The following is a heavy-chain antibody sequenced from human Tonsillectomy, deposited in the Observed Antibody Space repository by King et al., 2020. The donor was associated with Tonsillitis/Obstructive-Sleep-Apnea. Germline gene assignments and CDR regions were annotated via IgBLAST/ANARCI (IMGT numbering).Heavy chain of an antibody. V-gene: IGHV7-4-1*02. Sequence: VQLVESGSELKKPGASVKVSCKASGYTFTNFAMNWMRQAPGQGLEWMGWINTNTGSPTYAQGFTGRFVFSLDTSVRTEYLQISSLKADDTAVYYCARGDCSTTSCYGVDYWGQGTLVTVSS. CDR1: GYTFTNFA. J-gene: IGHJ4*02. CDR2: INTNTGSP. D-gene: IGHD2-2*01. CDR3: ARGDCSTTSCYGVDY.